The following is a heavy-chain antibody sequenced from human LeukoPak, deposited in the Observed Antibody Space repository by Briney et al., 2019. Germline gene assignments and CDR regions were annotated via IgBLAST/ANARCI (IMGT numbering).Heavy chain of an antibody. D-gene: IGHD6-19*01. V-gene: IGHV3-30*18. CDR3: AKGVAGTFDY. CDR2: ISYDGSNK. CDR1: GFTFSSYG. Sequence: GGSLRLSCAASGFTFSSYGMHWVRQAPGKGLEWVAVISYDGSNKYYADSVKGRFTISRDNSKNTLYLQMNSLRAEDTAVYHCAKGVAGTFDYWGQGTLVTVSS. J-gene: IGHJ4*02.